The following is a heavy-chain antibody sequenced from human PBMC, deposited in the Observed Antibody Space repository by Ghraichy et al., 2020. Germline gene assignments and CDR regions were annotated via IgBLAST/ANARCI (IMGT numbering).Heavy chain of an antibody. V-gene: IGHV3-23*01. D-gene: IGHD3-22*01. CDR3: AKTSPVYGYDRSGYLTNMDG. CDR2: ISGSGGST. Sequence: GGSLRLSCAASGFTFSSYAMSWVRQAPGKGLEWVAAISGSGGSTYYADSVKGRFTISRDNSKNTLYLQMNSLRAEDTAVYYCAKTSPVYGYDRSGYLTNMDGWGEGTTVTVSS. J-gene: IGHJ6*04. CDR1: GFTFSSYA.